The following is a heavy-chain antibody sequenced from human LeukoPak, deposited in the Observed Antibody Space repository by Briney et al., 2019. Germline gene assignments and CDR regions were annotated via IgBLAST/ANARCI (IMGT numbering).Heavy chain of an antibody. V-gene: IGHV4-59*08. CDR2: IYHSGST. Sequence: SETLSFTCTDSGGSISSYYWSWIRQPPGKGLEWIGEIYHSGSTNYNPSLKSRVTISVDKSKNQFSLKLSSVTAADTAVYYCARIGVLGMYQLTYCMDVWGKGTTVTVSS. CDR1: GGSISSYY. J-gene: IGHJ6*03. D-gene: IGHD2-2*01. CDR3: ARIGVLGMYQLTYCMDV.